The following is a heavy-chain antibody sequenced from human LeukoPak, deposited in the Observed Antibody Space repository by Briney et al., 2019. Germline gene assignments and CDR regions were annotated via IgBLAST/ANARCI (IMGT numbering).Heavy chain of an antibody. CDR1: GFTFSSYA. Sequence: PGGSLRLSCAASGFTFSSYAMSWVRQAPGKGLEWVSAISGSGGSTYYADSVKGRFTISRDNSRNTLHLQVNSLRAEDTALYYCAASYYYNAGGPFYFDFWGQGALVTVSS. CDR2: ISGSGGST. J-gene: IGHJ4*02. CDR3: AASYYYNAGGPFYFDF. V-gene: IGHV3-23*01. D-gene: IGHD3-10*01.